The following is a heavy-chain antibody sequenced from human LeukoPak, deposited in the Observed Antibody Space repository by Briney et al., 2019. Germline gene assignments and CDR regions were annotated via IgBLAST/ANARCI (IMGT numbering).Heavy chain of an antibody. CDR3: ARHESSGVYYFDY. V-gene: IGHV4-34*01. Sequence: SETLSLTCAVYGGSFSGYYWSWIRQPPGKGLEWIGEINHSGSTNYNPSLKSRVTISVDTSKNQFSLKLSSVTAADTAVYYCARHESSGVYYFDYWGQGTLVTVSS. CDR2: INHSGST. D-gene: IGHD3-22*01. CDR1: GGSFSGYY. J-gene: IGHJ4*02.